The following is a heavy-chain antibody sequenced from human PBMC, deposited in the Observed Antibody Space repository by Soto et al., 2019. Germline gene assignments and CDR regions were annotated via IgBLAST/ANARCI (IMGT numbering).Heavy chain of an antibody. Sequence: EVQLLESGGGLVQPGGSLTLSCVASGFTVSSYAMGWVRQAAGKGLEWVSGISGSGDRTYCADSEKGRFTISRDNSKNTLYLQMNSLRAEDTAVYYCAKDRGSSVYSDFDCWGQGILVTVSS. CDR3: AKDRGSSVYSDFDC. CDR1: GFTVSSYA. CDR2: ISGSGDRT. V-gene: IGHV3-23*01. J-gene: IGHJ4*02. D-gene: IGHD6-13*01.